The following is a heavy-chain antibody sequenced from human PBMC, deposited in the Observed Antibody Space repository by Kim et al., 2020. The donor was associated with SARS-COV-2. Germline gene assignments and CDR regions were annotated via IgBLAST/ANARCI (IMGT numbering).Heavy chain of an antibody. CDR2: INSDGSST. CDR3: LVVNIGMDV. D-gene: IGHD3-3*01. J-gene: IGHJ6*02. V-gene: IGHV3-74*01. CDR1: GFTFSSYW. Sequence: GGSLRLSCAASGFTFSSYWMHWVRQAPGKGLVWVSRINSDGSSTSYADSVKGRFTISRDNAKNTLYLQMNSLRDEDTAVYYCLVVNIGMDVWGQGTTVTVSS.